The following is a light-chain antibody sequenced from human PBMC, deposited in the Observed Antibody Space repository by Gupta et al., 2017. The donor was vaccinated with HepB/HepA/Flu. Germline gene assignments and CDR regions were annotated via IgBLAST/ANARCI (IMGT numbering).Light chain of an antibody. V-gene: IGLV1-44*01. J-gene: IGLJ2*01. CDR1: SSNIGSNT. CDR2: INN. Sequence: SVLLQPPSASAIHGQRVTISCSGTSSNIGSNTVNWYQHLPGTAPKLLIYINNQRPSGVPARFSGSKSGTSASLAISGLQSEDEADYYCSSWDDSLNGIIFGGGTKLTVL. CDR3: SSWDDSLNGII.